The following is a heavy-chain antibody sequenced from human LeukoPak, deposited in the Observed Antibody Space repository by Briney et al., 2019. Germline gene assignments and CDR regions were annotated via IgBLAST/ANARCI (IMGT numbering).Heavy chain of an antibody. D-gene: IGHD3-22*01. CDR3: ARDLRSSGYYAFDY. Sequence: PGGSLRLSCAASGFTFDDYAMHWVRQAPGKGLEWVAGISWNSGSIGYADSVKGRFTTSRDNAKNSLYLQMNSLRAEDTAVYYCARDLRSSGYYAFDYWGQGTLVTVSS. CDR1: GFTFDDYA. V-gene: IGHV3-9*01. CDR2: ISWNSGSI. J-gene: IGHJ4*02.